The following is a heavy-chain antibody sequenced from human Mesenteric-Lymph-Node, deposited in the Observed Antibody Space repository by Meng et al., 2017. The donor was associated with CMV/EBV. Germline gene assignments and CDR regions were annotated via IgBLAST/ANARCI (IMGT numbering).Heavy chain of an antibody. V-gene: IGHV4-34*01. CDR1: GGSFSGYY. CDR3: ARHQRWLKSEGGFNY. CDR2: INHSGST. D-gene: IGHD4-23*01. J-gene: IGHJ4*02. Sequence: QGQLQQWGAWLLKPSETLSLTCAVYGGSFSGYYWSWIRQPPGKGLEWIGEINHSGSTNYNPSLKSRVTISVDTSKNQFSLKLSSVTAADTAVYYCARHQRWLKSEGGFNYWGQGTLVTVSS.